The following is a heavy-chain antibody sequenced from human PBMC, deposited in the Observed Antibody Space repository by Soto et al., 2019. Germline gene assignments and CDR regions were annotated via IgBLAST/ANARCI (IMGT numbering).Heavy chain of an antibody. J-gene: IGHJ4*02. Sequence: EVQLVESGGGLVQPGGSLKLSCAASGFTFSGSAMHWVRQASGKGLEWVGRIRNKANNYSTAYAASVKGRFTISRDDSKNTAYLQMNSLKTEDTDVYYCTSHDPEDMIRSWGQGTLVTVSS. V-gene: IGHV3-73*02. CDR1: GFTFSGSA. CDR3: TSHDPEDMIRS. CDR2: IRNKANNYST. D-gene: IGHD2-15*01.